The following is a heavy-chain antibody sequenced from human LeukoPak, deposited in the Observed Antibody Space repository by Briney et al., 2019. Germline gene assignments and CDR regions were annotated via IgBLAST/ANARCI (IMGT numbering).Heavy chain of an antibody. V-gene: IGHV1-69*13. D-gene: IGHD2-15*01. J-gene: IGHJ1*01. Sequence: SVKVSCKASGCTFSSYAISCVRQAPGQGLEWMGGIIPIFGTANYAQKFQGRVTITADESTSTAYMGLSSLRSEDTAVYYCATNVVPDIQSLLDIQHWGQGTLVTVSS. CDR1: GCTFSSYA. CDR3: ATNVVPDIQSLLDIQH. CDR2: IIPIFGTA.